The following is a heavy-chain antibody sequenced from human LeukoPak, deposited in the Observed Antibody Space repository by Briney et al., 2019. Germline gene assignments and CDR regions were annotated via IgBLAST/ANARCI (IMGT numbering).Heavy chain of an antibody. V-gene: IGHV3-23*01. D-gene: IGHD3-10*01. CDR3: AKAADVLLWFGEPGGYYFDY. CDR2: ISGSGGST. CDR1: GFTFSSYA. J-gene: IGHJ4*02. Sequence: PGGSLRLSCAASGFTFSSYAMSWVRQAPGKGLEWVSAISGSGGSTYYADSVKGRFTISRDNSKNKLYLQMNSLRAEDTAVYYCAKAADVLLWFGEPGGYYFDYWGQGTLVTVSS.